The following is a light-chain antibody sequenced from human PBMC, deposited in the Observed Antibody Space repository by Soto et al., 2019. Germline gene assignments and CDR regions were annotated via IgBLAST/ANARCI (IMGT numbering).Light chain of an antibody. J-gene: IGLJ1*01. CDR2: EVN. CDR3: SSYAGSSNV. V-gene: IGLV2-8*01. Sequence: QSALTQPPSASGSPGQSVAISCTGTSSDVGGYNYVSWYQQHPGKAPKLMIYEVNKRPSGVPDRLSGSKSGNTASLTVSGLQAEDEADYYCSSYAGSSNVFGIATKVTV. CDR1: SSDVGGYNY.